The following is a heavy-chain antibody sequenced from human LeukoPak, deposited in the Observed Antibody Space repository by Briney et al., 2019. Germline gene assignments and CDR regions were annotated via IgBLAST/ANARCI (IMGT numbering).Heavy chain of an antibody. CDR2: ISDSGHDT. V-gene: IGHV3-23*01. D-gene: IGHD3-16*01. J-gene: IGHJ4*02. Sequence: GGSLRLSCVASGFTVSSYPMSWVRQAPGKGLEWVSTISDSGHDTSYADSVKGRFTISRDNSKNTLYLQMSRLLTEDTALSYCATGEYYFDFWGQGTLVTVSS. CDR3: ATGEYYFDF. CDR1: GFTVSSYP.